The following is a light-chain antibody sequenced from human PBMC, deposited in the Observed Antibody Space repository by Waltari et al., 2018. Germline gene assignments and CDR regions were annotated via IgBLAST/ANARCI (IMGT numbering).Light chain of an antibody. V-gene: IGKV3-20*01. J-gene: IGKJ2*01. CDR2: GAS. CDR3: QQYGGSPPYT. Sequence: DILLTQSPGTVSLSPGERATLSCRASQSVRGDYLAWYQHKPGQAPRLLISGASNRATGIPDRFTGSGSGTDFTLTITELEPEDFAVYYCQQYGGSPPYTFGQGTKLEI. CDR1: QSVRGDY.